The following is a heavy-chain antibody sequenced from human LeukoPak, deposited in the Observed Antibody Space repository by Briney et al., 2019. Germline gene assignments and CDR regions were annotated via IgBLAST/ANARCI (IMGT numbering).Heavy chain of an antibody. CDR3: ARYAFIGGFDY. CDR1: GFTFSSYE. V-gene: IGHV3-48*03. D-gene: IGHD3-16*01. CDR2: ISSSGNTI. Sequence: GGSLRLSCAASGFTFSSYEMNWVRQAPGKGLEWVSYISSSGNTIYYADSVKGRFTISRDNAKNSLYLQMNSLRAEDTAVYYCARYAFIGGFDYWGQGTLVTVSS. J-gene: IGHJ4*02.